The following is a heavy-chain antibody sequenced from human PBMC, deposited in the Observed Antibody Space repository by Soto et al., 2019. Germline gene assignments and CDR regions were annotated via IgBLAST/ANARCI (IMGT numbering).Heavy chain of an antibody. CDR1: GFTVSNNY. V-gene: IGHV3-53*01. Sequence: EVQLVESGGGLIQPGGSLRLSCAVSGFTVSNNYMSWVRQAPGKGLEGVSVIYSGGYTAYGDSVKGRFTISRDNSKNTLYPKKNSRRPDVRALYYWATHPRWGGYWGQGTLVTVSS. D-gene: IGHD3-16*01. J-gene: IGHJ4*02. CDR2: IYSGGYT. CDR3: ATHPRWGGY.